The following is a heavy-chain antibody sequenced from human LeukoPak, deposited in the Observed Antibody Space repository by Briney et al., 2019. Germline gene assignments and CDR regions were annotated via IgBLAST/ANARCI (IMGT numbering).Heavy chain of an antibody. CDR3: ARRRSTVTPLDY. CDR1: GGSISTYY. D-gene: IGHD4-17*01. CDR2: ICYSGTN. Sequence: SETLSLTCTVSGGSISTYYWGWIRQPPGKGLEWIGYICYSGTNNYNPSLKSRVTISVDTSKNQFSLKLSSVTAADTAVYYCARRRSTVTPLDYWGQGTLVTVSS. V-gene: IGHV4-59*01. J-gene: IGHJ4*02.